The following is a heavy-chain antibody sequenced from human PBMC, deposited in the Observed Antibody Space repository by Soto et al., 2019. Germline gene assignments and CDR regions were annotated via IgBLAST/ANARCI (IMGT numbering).Heavy chain of an antibody. V-gene: IGHV1-46*01. CDR3: ARDVIGQDNYETIGYYFDH. J-gene: IGHJ4*02. Sequence: QVQLSQLGAEVKKPGASLKVSCKASGYSFTNFHIHWVRQAPGQGLEWMGMIDPSGGITRDAQRLTGRITMTRDASTSTVYMELRSQTSEDTAVYYCARDVIGQDNYETIGYYFDHSGQGTLVTVSS. CDR2: IDPSGGIT. CDR1: GYSFTNFH. D-gene: IGHD3-22*01.